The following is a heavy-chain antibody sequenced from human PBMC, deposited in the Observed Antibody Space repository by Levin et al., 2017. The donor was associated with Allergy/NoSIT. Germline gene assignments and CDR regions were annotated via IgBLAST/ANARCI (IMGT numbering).Heavy chain of an antibody. CDR3: AMGYDSRSEQNSFDY. CDR1: GYTFTSYG. J-gene: IGHJ4*02. D-gene: IGHD3-22*01. CDR2: ISAYNGNT. V-gene: IGHV1-18*01. Sequence: PVASVKVSCKASGYTFTSYGISWVRQAPGQGLEWMGWISAYNGNTNYAQKLQGRVTMTTDTSTSTAYMELRSLRSDDTAVYYCAMGYDSRSEQNSFDYWGQGTLVTVSS.